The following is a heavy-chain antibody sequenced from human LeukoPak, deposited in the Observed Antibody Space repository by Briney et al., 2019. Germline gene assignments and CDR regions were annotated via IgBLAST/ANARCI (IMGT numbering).Heavy chain of an antibody. D-gene: IGHD2-2*01. CDR2: IIPIFGTA. Sequence: SVKVSCKASGGTFSSYAISWVRQALGQGLEWMGGIIPIFGTANYAQKFQGRVTITADESTSTAYMELSSLRSEDTAVYYCARGRYCSSTSCYYFDYWGQGTLVTVSS. J-gene: IGHJ4*02. CDR1: GGTFSSYA. V-gene: IGHV1-69*13. CDR3: ARGRYCSSTSCYYFDY.